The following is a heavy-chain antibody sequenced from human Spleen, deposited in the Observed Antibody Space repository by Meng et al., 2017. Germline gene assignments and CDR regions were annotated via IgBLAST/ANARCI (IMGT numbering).Heavy chain of an antibody. CDR2: ISSSGSTI. CDR1: GFTLSSYE. V-gene: IGHV3-48*03. Sequence: GESLKISCGGSGFTLSSYEMNWVRQAPGKGLEWVSYISSSGSTIYHADSVKGRFTISRDNAKNSLYLQMNSLRPEDTAVYYCARGWFHDYYGMDVWGQGTTVTVSS. D-gene: IGHD3-10*01. CDR3: ARGWFHDYYGMDV. J-gene: IGHJ6*02.